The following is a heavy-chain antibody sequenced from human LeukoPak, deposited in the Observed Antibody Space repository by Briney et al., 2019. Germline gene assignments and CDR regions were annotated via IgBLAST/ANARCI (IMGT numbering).Heavy chain of an antibody. J-gene: IGHJ5*02. Sequence: KPSETLSLTCTVSGGSISSSSYYWGWIRQPPGKGLEWIGSIYYSGSTYYNPSLKSRVTISVDTSKNQFSLKLSSVTAADTAVYYCARILRVRGVHIMSESLDPWGQGTLVTVSS. V-gene: IGHV4-39*07. CDR2: IYYSGST. CDR3: ARILRVRGVHIMSESLDP. D-gene: IGHD3-10*01. CDR1: GGSISSSSYY.